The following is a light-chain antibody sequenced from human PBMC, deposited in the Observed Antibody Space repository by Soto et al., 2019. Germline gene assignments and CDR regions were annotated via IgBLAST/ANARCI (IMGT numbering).Light chain of an antibody. Sequence: DLQMTQSPSSLSASIGDRVTITCRASQSISSHLNWYQQKPGKTPELLIYEASSWQSGVPSRFSGSGSGTDFTLTISTLQSVDFATSYCQHSHSAPYSFGQGTKLEIK. V-gene: IGKV1-39*01. CDR2: EAS. CDR3: QHSHSAPYS. CDR1: QSISSH. J-gene: IGKJ2*03.